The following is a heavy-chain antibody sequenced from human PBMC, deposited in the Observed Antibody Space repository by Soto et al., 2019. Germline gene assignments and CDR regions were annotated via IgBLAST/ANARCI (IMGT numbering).Heavy chain of an antibody. V-gene: IGHV3-23*01. D-gene: IGHD2-8*01. CDR1: RFTFSSYA. CDR3: AKDLDIVLMVRGAFDI. CDR2: ISGSGGST. Sequence: EVQLLESGGGLVQPGGSLRLSCAASRFTFSSYAMSWVRQAPGKGLEWVSVISGSGGSTYYADSVKGRFTISRDNSKNTLYLQMISLRAEDTAVYYCAKDLDIVLMVRGAFDIWGQGTMVTVSS. J-gene: IGHJ3*02.